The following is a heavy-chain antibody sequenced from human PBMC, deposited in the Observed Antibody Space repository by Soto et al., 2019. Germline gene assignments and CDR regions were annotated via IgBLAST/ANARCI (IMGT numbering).Heavy chain of an antibody. CDR3: ARHQRDDASRKIDC. V-gene: IGHV5-51*01. CDR1: GYSFTSNG. D-gene: IGHD3-16*01. J-gene: IGHJ4*02. Sequence: GESLKISCQGSGYSFTSNGIGWVGQMPGKGLEWMGIINPADSDIKYSPSFQGQVTISADKSIGTAYLQWSSLKASDTAMYYCARHQRDDASRKIDCWGQGTLVTVSS. CDR2: INPADSDI.